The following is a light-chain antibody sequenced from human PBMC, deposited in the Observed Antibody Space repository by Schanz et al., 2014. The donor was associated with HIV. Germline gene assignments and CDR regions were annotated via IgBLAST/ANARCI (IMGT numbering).Light chain of an antibody. Sequence: EILMTQSPATLSVSPGERATLSCRASETINNNLAWYQHKPGQAPRLLIYDAFTRATGVPVRFSGSGSGTDFTLTISGLQSEDFAVYYCQQYNNWPPYTFGQGTKLEIK. CDR2: DAF. CDR3: QQYNNWPPYT. V-gene: IGKV3-15*01. CDR1: ETINNN. J-gene: IGKJ2*01.